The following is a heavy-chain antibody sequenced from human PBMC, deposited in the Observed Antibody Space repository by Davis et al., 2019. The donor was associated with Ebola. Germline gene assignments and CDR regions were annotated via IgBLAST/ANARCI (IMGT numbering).Heavy chain of an antibody. CDR2: IYYSGST. Sequence: SEPLSLTCTVPGGSISSSCYYWGWLRQPPGMALEWLGSIYYSGSTYYNPSLKSRVTISVDTSKNQFSLKLSSVTAADTAVYYCARPLEAAGILIDYWGQGTLVTVSS. CDR1: GGSISSSCYY. J-gene: IGHJ4*02. CDR3: ARPLEAAGILIDY. V-gene: IGHV4-39*01. D-gene: IGHD6-13*01.